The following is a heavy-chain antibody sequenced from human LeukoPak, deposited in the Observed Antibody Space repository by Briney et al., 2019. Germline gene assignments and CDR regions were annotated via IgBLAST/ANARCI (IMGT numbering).Heavy chain of an antibody. Sequence: GGSLRLSCAASGFTFSSYSMNWVRQAPGKGLEWVSSISSSSSYIYYADSVKGRFTISRDNAKNSLYLQMNSLRAEDTAVYYCASNTMGCSGGSCKNDYWGQGTLVTVSS. V-gene: IGHV3-21*01. CDR3: ASNTMGCSGGSCKNDY. D-gene: IGHD2-15*01. J-gene: IGHJ4*02. CDR1: GFTFSSYS. CDR2: ISSSSSYI.